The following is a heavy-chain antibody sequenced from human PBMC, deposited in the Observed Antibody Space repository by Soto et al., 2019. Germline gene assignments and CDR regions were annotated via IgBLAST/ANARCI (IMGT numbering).Heavy chain of an antibody. CDR3: ARHGNGYSYGMDV. Sequence: SETLSLTGNVPGGAINSETYYWAWIRQPPGKGLEWIGSIYYSGTTYYNPSLKSRVTISVDTSKNQFSLRLSSVTAADTAVYYCARHGNGYSYGMDVWGQGTTVTVSS. CDR1: GGAINSETYY. J-gene: IGHJ6*02. V-gene: IGHV4-39*01. CDR2: IYYSGTT. D-gene: IGHD2-21*01.